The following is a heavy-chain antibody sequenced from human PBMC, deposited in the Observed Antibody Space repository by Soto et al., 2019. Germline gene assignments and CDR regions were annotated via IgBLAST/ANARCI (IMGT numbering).Heavy chain of an antibody. D-gene: IGHD3-9*01. J-gene: IGHJ4*02. V-gene: IGHV3-23*01. CDR1: GFTFSSA. CDR3: AQKDDILPY. CDR2: ISGSGGST. Sequence: GGSLRLSCAASGFTFSSAMSWVRQAPGKGLEWVSAISGSGGSTYYADSVKGRFTISRDNSKNTLYLQMDSLRVEDTAVYYCAQKDDILPYWGQGTLVTVSS.